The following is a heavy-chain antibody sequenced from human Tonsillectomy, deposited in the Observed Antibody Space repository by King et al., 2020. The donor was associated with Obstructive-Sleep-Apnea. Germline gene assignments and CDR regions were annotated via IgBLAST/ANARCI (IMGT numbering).Heavy chain of an antibody. CDR3: ATSKPMIVAVMVY. J-gene: IGHJ4*02. V-gene: IGHV1-24*01. CDR2: FDPVDGET. Sequence: QLVQSGAEVKKPGASVKVSCKVSGYTLTELSVHWVRQTPGKGLEWMGGFDPVDGETIYAQKFQGRVTMTEDTSTDTAYMDLSSPRSEDTAVYYCATSKPMIVAVMVYWGQGTPVTVSS. CDR1: GYTLTELS. D-gene: IGHD3-22*01.